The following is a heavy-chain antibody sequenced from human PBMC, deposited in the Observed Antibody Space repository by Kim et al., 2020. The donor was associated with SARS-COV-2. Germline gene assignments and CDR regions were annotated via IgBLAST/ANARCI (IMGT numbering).Heavy chain of an antibody. CDR1: GFTFSSYA. CDR3: ARDRFQWLFTACIDY. D-gene: IGHD6-19*01. V-gene: IGHV3-30-3*01. CDR2: ISYDGSNK. Sequence: GGSLRLSCAASGFTFSSYAMHWVRQAPGKGLEWVAVISYDGSNKYYADSVKGQFTISRDNSKNTLYLQMNSLRAEDTAVYYCARDRFQWLFTACIDYWGQGTLVTVSS. J-gene: IGHJ4*02.